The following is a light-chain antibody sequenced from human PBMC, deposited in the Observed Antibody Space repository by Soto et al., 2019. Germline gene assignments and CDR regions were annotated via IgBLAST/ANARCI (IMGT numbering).Light chain of an antibody. CDR2: KNN. Sequence: QSVLTQPPSASGTPGQRVTISCSGSSSNIGRNFVYSYQQLPGTAPKLLIFKNNQRPSGVPDRFSGSKSGSSASLAISGLRSGDEADYYCATWDDSLNDYVFATGTKLTVL. V-gene: IGLV1-47*01. J-gene: IGLJ1*01. CDR3: ATWDDSLNDYV. CDR1: SSNIGRNF.